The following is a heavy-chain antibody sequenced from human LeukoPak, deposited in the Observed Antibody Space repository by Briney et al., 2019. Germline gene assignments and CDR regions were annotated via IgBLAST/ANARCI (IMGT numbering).Heavy chain of an antibody. Sequence: GGSPRLSCAASGFTFSSYWMSWVRQAPGKGLEWVANIKQDGSEKYYVDSVKGRFTISRDNAKNSLYLQMNSLRAEDTAVYYCARSSSAGAFDIWGQGTMVTVSS. V-gene: IGHV3-7*01. D-gene: IGHD3-22*01. J-gene: IGHJ3*02. CDR1: GFTFSSYW. CDR3: ARSSSAGAFDI. CDR2: IKQDGSEK.